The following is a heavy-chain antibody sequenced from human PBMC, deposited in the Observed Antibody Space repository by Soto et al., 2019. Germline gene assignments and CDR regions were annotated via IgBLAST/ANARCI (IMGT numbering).Heavy chain of an antibody. Sequence: GESLKISCKGSGYSFTSYWSSWVRQMTGKGLEWMGRIDPSDSYTNYSPSFQGHVTISADKSISTAYLQWSSLKASDTAMYYCARQRPQTYYYYYGMDVWGQGTTVTVSS. CDR2: IDPSDSYT. CDR1: GYSFTSYW. J-gene: IGHJ6*02. CDR3: ARQRPQTYYYYYGMDV. V-gene: IGHV5-10-1*01.